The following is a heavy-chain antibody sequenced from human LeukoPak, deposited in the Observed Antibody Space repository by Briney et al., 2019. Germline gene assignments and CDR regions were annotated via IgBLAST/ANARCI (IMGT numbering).Heavy chain of an antibody. D-gene: IGHD3-10*01. Sequence: SETLSLTCAVYGGSFSGYYWSWIRQPPGKGLEWIGEINHSGSTNYNPSLKSRVTISVDTSKNQFSLKLSSVTAADTAVYYCARGRRGLDISRGREHYYGSGSYGNWFDPWGQGTLVTVS. CDR3: ARGRRGLDISRGREHYYGSGSYGNWFDP. CDR1: GGSFSGYY. V-gene: IGHV4-34*01. J-gene: IGHJ5*02. CDR2: INHSGST.